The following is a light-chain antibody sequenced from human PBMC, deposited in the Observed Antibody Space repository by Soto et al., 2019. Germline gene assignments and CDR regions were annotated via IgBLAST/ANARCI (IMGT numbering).Light chain of an antibody. CDR3: QQYNNWPQT. V-gene: IGKV3-15*01. J-gene: IGKJ1*01. Sequence: VMTQSPATLSVSPGERAALSCRASQSFSIFLTWYQQKPGQAPRLLIYGASTRATGIPARFSGSGSGTDFTLTISSLQSEDFAEYHCQQYNNWPQTFGQGTKVDIK. CDR2: GAS. CDR1: QSFSIF.